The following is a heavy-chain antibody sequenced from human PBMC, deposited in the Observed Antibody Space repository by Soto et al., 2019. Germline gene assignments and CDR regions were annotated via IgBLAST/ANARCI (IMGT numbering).Heavy chain of an antibody. J-gene: IGHJ5*02. CDR2: ISGSGGST. Sequence: EVQLLESGGGLVQPGGSLRLSCAASGFTFSSYAMSWVRQAPGKGLEWVSAISGSGGSTYYADSVKGRFTISRDNSKNTLYLQMNSLRAEDTAVYYCAKDGNPIPYLTGYYRLGWFDTWGQGTLDTVSS. V-gene: IGHV3-23*01. CDR1: GFTFSSYA. D-gene: IGHD3-9*01. CDR3: AKDGNPIPYLTGYYRLGWFDT.